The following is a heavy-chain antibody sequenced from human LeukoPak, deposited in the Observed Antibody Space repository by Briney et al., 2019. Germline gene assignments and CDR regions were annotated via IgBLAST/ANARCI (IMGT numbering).Heavy chain of an antibody. D-gene: IGHD2-8*01. CDR2: INPNSGGT. CDR1: GYTFTGYY. Sequence: ASVKVSCKASGYTFTGYYMHWVRQAPGQGLEWMGWINPNSGGTNYAQKFQGRVTMTRDTSISTAYMELSRLRSDDTAVYYCARGDVLMVYAIVSNNWFDPWGQGTLVTVSS. J-gene: IGHJ5*02. CDR3: ARGDVLMVYAIVSNNWFDP. V-gene: IGHV1-2*02.